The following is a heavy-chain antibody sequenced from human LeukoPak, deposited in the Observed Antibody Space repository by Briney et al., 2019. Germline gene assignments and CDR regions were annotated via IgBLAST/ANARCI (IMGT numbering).Heavy chain of an antibody. Sequence: SETLSLTCTVSGGSISSYYWSWIRQPPGKGLEWIGYIYYSGSTNYNPSLKSRVTISVDTSKNQFSLKLSSVTAADTAVYYCAREGGYSGYDPHFDYWGQGTLVTVSS. CDR2: IYYSGST. D-gene: IGHD5-12*01. CDR3: AREGGYSGYDPHFDY. V-gene: IGHV4-59*01. J-gene: IGHJ4*02. CDR1: GGSISSYY.